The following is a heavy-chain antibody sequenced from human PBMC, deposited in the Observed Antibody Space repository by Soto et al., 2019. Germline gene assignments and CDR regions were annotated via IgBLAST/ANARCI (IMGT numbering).Heavy chain of an antibody. V-gene: IGHV4-34*01. D-gene: IGHD6-19*01. J-gene: IGHJ4*02. CDR1: GGSFSGYY. CDR3: ERAVAVAGKYDY. CDR2: INHSGST. Sequence: SETLSLTCAVYGGSFSGYYWSWIRQPPGKGLEWIGEINHSGSTNYNPSLKSRVTISVDTSKNQFSLKLSSVTAADTAVYYCERAVAVAGKYDYWGQGTLVTVSS.